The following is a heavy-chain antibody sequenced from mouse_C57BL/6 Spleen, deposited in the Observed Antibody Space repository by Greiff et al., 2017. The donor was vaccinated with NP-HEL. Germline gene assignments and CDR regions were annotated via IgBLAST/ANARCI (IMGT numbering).Heavy chain of an antibody. V-gene: IGHV6-3*01. J-gene: IGHJ1*03. D-gene: IGHD2-4*01. CDR2: IRLKSDNYAT. CDR1: GFTFSNYW. Sequence: EVKLVESGGGLVQPGGSMKLSCVASGFTFSNYWMNWVRQSPEKGLEWVAQIRLKSDNYATHYAESVKGRFTISRDDSKSSVYLQMNNLRAEETGIYYCTGYDYDDFDVWGTGTTVTVSS. CDR3: TGYDYDDFDV.